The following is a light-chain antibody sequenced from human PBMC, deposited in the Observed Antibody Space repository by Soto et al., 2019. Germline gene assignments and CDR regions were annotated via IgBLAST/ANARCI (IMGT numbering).Light chain of an antibody. CDR2: KAS. CDR3: QQYNRYWT. J-gene: IGKJ1*01. CDR1: QSISIW. Sequence: DIQMTQSPSTLSASVGDRVTITCRASQSISIWLAWYQHKPGKAPKLLIYKASSLESGVPSRFSGSGSGTEFTLTIRSLQPDDFATYYCQQYNRYWTFGQGTKVEIK. V-gene: IGKV1-5*03.